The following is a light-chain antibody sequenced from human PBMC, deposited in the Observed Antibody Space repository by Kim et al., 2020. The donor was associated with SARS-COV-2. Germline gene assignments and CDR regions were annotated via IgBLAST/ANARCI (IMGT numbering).Light chain of an antibody. J-gene: IGKJ2*01. CDR3: MESLQSPYT. CDR1: QSLLHSNGYNF. CDR2: LGS. Sequence: DIVMTQSPLSLPVTXGEPASISCRSSQSLLHSNGYNFLDWYLQKPGQSPQLLIYLGSNRASGVPDRFSGSGSGTGFTLKISRLEAEDVGVYYCMESLQSPYTFGQGTKLEI. V-gene: IGKV2-28*01.